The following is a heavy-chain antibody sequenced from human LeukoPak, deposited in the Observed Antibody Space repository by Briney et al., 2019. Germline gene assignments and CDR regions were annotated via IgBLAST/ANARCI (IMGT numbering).Heavy chain of an antibody. Sequence: SQTLSLTCTVSGGSISSGDYYWSWIRQPPGKGLVWIGYIYYSGSTYYNPSLKSRVTISVDTSKNQFSLKLSSVTAADTAVYYCARVGTSGIAALFGVSDFDYWGQGTLVTVSS. D-gene: IGHD6-6*01. CDR3: ARVGTSGIAALFGVSDFDY. J-gene: IGHJ4*02. CDR2: IYYSGST. CDR1: GGSISSGDYY. V-gene: IGHV4-30-4*01.